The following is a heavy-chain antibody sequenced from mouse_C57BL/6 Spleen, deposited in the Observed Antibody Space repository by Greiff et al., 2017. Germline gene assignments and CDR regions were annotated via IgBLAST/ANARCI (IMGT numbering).Heavy chain of an antibody. CDR1: GYTFTSYG. D-gene: IGHD1-1*01. Sequence: VQLQQSGAELVRPGSSVKMSCKTSGYTFTSYGINWVKQRPGQGLEWIGYIYIGNGYTEYNEKFKGKATLTSDTSSSTAYMQLSSLTSEDSAIYFGARSRANYYGSSYSFDYWGQGTTLTVSS. CDR2: IYIGNGYT. J-gene: IGHJ2*01. V-gene: IGHV1-58*01. CDR3: ARSRANYYGSSYSFDY.